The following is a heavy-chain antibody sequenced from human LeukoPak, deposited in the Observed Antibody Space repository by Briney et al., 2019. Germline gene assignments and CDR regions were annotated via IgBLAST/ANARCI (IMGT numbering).Heavy chain of an antibody. CDR3: ATTIIAATMDV. Sequence: RTGGSLRLSCAASGFTFSSHWVHWVRQAPGKGLVWVSRLKSDGRSTSYADSVKGRFTISRDNAKNTLYLQMNSLRAEDTAVYYCATTIIAATMDVWGQGTTVTVSS. CDR2: LKSDGRST. D-gene: IGHD6-13*01. V-gene: IGHV3-74*01. CDR1: GFTFSSHW. J-gene: IGHJ6*02.